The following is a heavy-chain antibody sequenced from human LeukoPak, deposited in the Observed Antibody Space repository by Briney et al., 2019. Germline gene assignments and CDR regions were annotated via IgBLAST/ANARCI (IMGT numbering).Heavy chain of an antibody. J-gene: IGHJ3*02. CDR1: GGSISSSY. CDR2: SYYTGDS. Sequence: SETLSLTCSVSGGSISSSYWSWIRQPPGRGLEWIGYSYYTGDSNYSPSLKSRVTISVDTSKNQFSLKLSSVTAADTAVYYCARPANPIRLVRGVAFDIWGQGTMVTVSS. CDR3: ARPANPIRLVRGVAFDI. D-gene: IGHD3-10*01. V-gene: IGHV4-59*12.